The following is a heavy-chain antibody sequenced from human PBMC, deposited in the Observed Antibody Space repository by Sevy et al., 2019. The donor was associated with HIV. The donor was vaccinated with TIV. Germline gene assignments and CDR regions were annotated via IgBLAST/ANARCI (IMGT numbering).Heavy chain of an antibody. CDR3: ARDLNDFWSGPLDV. CDR2: IHHSGST. D-gene: IGHD3-3*01. J-gene: IGHJ6*02. CDR1: GGSISTNNW. V-gene: IGHV4-4*02. Sequence: SETLSPTCAVSGGSISTNNWWSWVRQSPGEGLEWIGEIHHSGSTNYNPSLKSRVTMSVDKSKNQFSLKLTSVTAADTAVYYCARDLNDFWSGPLDVWGQGTTVTVSS.